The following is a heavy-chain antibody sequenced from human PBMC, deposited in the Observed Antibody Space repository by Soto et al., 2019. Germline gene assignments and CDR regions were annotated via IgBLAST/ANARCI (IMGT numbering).Heavy chain of an antibody. Sequence: GGSLRLSRAASGFTFITAWMIRVRQAPGKGLEWVGRIKSNSDGGTTDYAAPVKGRFTISRDDSKNTLYLQMNSLKTEDTAVYYCTTSFTKSTGPYWGQGALVTVSS. J-gene: IGHJ4*02. CDR1: GFTFITAW. CDR3: TTSFTKSTGPY. D-gene: IGHD2-2*01. V-gene: IGHV3-15*07. CDR2: IKSNSDGGTT.